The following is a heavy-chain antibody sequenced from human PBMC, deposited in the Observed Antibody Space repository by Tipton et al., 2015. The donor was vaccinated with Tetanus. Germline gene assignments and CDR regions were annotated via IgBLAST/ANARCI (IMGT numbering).Heavy chain of an antibody. J-gene: IGHJ5*02. Sequence: SLRLSCAVSGFTVGNSHTSWVRQAPGKGLECVSMIYGDGATSYADSVKGRFSISRDNSKNIVFLQMNALRVEDTAVYYCMGHGGYSSWGQGTLVTVSS. CDR1: GFTVGNSH. D-gene: IGHD5-12*01. CDR2: IYGDGAT. CDR3: MGHGGYSS. V-gene: IGHV3-53*01.